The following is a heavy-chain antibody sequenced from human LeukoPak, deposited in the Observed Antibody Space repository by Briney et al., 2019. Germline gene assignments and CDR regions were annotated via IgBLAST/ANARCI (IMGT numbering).Heavy chain of an antibody. CDR2: INPNSGGT. V-gene: IGHV1-2*02. Sequence: GASVKVSCKASVYTFTGYYMHWVRQAPGQGLEWMGWINPNSGGTNYAQKFQGRVTMTRDTSISTAYMELSRLRSDDTAVYYCARTPTYYDILTGYYPSDAFDIWGQGTMVTVSS. D-gene: IGHD3-9*01. CDR3: ARTPTYYDILTGYYPSDAFDI. J-gene: IGHJ3*02. CDR1: VYTFTGYY.